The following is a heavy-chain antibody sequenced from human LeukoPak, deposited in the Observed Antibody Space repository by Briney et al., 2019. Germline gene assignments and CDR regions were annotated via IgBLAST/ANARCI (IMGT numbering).Heavy chain of an antibody. CDR2: IGTAGDT. D-gene: IGHD6-19*01. Sequence: PGGSLRLSCAASGFTFSSYDMHWVRQATGKGLEWVSAIGTAGDTYYPGSVKGRFTISRENAKNSLYLQMNSLRAGDTAEYYCARAVAGSNSFDYWGQGTLVTVSS. CDR1: GFTFSSYD. V-gene: IGHV3-13*04. J-gene: IGHJ4*02. CDR3: ARAVAGSNSFDY.